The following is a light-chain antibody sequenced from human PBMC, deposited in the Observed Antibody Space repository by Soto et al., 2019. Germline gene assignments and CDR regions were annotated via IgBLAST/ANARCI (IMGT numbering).Light chain of an antibody. J-gene: IGLJ1*01. V-gene: IGLV1-47*02. CDR1: SPNIGGNY. CDR2: NNN. CDR3: AAWDKSFSGSLV. Sequence: QSVLTQPPSASGTPGQRVTISCSGSSPNIGGNYVYWYQHLPGTAPRLLIYNNNQRPSGVTDRFSGSKSGPSASLAINGLRSEDEADYYCAAWDKSFSGSLVFGTGTKVTVL.